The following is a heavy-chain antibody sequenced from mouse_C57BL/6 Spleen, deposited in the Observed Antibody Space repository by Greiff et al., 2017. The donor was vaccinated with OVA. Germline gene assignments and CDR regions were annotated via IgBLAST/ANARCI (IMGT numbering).Heavy chain of an antibody. D-gene: IGHD1-1*01. J-gene: IGHJ1*03. CDR2: INYDGSST. V-gene: IGHV5-16*01. CDR1: GFTFSDYY. CDR3: ARDRGTTVVATYWYFDV. Sequence: EVKVEESEGGLVQPGSSMKLSCTASGFTFSDYYMAWVRQVPEKGLEWVANINYDGSSTYYLDSLKSRFIISRDNAKNILYLQMSSLKSEDTATYYCARDRGTTVVATYWYFDVWGTGTTVTVSS.